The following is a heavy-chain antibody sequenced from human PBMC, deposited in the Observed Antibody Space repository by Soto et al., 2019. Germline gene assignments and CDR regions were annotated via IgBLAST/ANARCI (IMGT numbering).Heavy chain of an antibody. CDR3: ARDRDAAGYYGMDV. J-gene: IGHJ6*02. D-gene: IGHD6-13*01. CDR2: IYYSGST. CDR1: GGSISSGGYY. Sequence: PSETLSLTCTVSGGSISSGGYYWSWIRQHPGKGLGWIGYIYYSGSTYYNPSLKSRVTISVDTSKNQFSLKLSSVTAADTAVYYCARDRDAAGYYGMDVWGQGTTVTVSS. V-gene: IGHV4-31*03.